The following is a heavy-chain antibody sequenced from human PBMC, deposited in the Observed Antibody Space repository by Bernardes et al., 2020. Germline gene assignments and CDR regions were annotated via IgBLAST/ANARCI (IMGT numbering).Heavy chain of an antibody. Sequence: GGSLRLSCAASGFTFSNYNMNWVRQAPGKGLEWVSYISSSSSIIDYADSVKGRFTISRDNAKNSLYLQMNSLRDEDTAVYYCARRNTAFDYWGQGTLVTVSS. V-gene: IGHV3-48*02. J-gene: IGHJ4*02. D-gene: IGHD5-18*01. CDR1: GFTFSNYN. CDR3: ARRNTAFDY. CDR2: ISSSSSII.